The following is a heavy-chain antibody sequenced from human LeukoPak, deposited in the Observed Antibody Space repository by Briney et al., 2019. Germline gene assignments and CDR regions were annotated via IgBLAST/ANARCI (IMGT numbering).Heavy chain of an antibody. D-gene: IGHD3-9*01. CDR3: ARAERGILTKNAFDI. CDR1: GGTFSSYA. V-gene: IGHV1-69*01. CDR2: IIPIFGTA. J-gene: IGHJ3*02. Sequence: SVKVSRKASGGTFSSYAISWVRQAPGQGLEWMGGIIPIFGTANYAQKFQGRVTITADESTSTAYMELSSLRSEDTAVYYCARAERGILTKNAFDIWGQGTMVTVSS.